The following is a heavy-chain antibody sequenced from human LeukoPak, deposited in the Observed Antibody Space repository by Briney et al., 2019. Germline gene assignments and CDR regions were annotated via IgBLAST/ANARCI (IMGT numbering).Heavy chain of an antibody. V-gene: IGHV4-34*01. Sequence: SETLSLTCAVYGGSFSGYYCSWIRQPPGKGLEWIGEINHSGSTNYNPSLKSRVTISVDTSKNQFSLKLSSVTAADTAVYYCARGPYNPIVVVTHLSAPTAGYFQHWGQGTLVTVSS. CDR3: ARGPYNPIVVVTHLSAPTAGYFQH. CDR1: GGSFSGYY. D-gene: IGHD3-22*01. J-gene: IGHJ1*01. CDR2: INHSGST.